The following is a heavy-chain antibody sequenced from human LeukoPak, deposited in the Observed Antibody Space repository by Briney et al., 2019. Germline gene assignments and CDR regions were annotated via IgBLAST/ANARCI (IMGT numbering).Heavy chain of an antibody. Sequence: SETLSLTCTVSGGSISSYYWSWIRQPAGKGLEWIGRIYTSGSTNYNPSLKSRVTMSVDTSKNQFSLKLRSVTAADTAVYYCARAVGYCSSTSCYGANWYFDLWGRGTLVTVSS. D-gene: IGHD2-2*01. J-gene: IGHJ2*01. CDR2: IYTSGST. V-gene: IGHV4-4*07. CDR3: ARAVGYCSSTSCYGANWYFDL. CDR1: GGSISSYY.